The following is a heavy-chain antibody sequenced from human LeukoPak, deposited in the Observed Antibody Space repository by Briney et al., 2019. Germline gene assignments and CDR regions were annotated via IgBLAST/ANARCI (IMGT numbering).Heavy chain of an antibody. CDR2: ISYDGSNK. CDR1: GFTFSSYG. CDR3: AKSYYYDSSGYPSGGMDV. D-gene: IGHD3-22*01. Sequence: GGSLRLSCAASGFTFSSYGMRWVRQAPGKGLEWLAVISYDGSNKYYAVSVKGRFTISRDNYKNTLYLQMNSLRAEDTAVYYCAKSYYYDSSGYPSGGMDVWGQGTTVTVSS. V-gene: IGHV3-30*18. J-gene: IGHJ6*02.